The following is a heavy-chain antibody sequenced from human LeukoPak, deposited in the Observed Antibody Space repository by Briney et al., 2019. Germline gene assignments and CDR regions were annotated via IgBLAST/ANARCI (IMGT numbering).Heavy chain of an antibody. CDR1: GFNFNINW. V-gene: IGHV3-7*01. CDR2: IKEDGSQQ. J-gene: IGHJ4*02. D-gene: IGHD3-10*01. CDR3: AKDRVGGSYNY. Sequence: GGSLRLSCAASGFNFNINWMSWVRQAPGKGLEWVAHIKEDGSQQNYVDSVKGRFTISRDNAKNSVYLQMNNLRADDTAVYYCAKDRVGGSYNYWGQGTLVTVSS.